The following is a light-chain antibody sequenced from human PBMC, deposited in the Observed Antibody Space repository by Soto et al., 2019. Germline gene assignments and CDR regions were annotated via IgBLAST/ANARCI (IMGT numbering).Light chain of an antibody. CDR1: QSVSSN. CDR3: QQYNNWPLT. V-gene: IGKV3-15*01. J-gene: IGKJ4*01. Sequence: EVVMTQSPATLSVSLGDRATLSCRASQSVSSNLAWYQQKPGQGPRLLLYGASTRATGIPARFSGSGSGTEFTLTISSLQSEDFAVYSCQQYNNWPLTFGGGTKVEIK. CDR2: GAS.